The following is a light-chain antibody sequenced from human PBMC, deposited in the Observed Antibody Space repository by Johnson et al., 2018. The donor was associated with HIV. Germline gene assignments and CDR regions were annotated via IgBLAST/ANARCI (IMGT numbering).Light chain of an antibody. Sequence: QSVLTQPPSVSAAPGQRVNISCSGNISNIESYFVSWYQQLPGAAPTLLIYENNKRPSGIPDRFSGSKSGTSATLDITGLQTGDEADYYCGTWDTSLGTEFFGTGTKVTVL. V-gene: IGLV1-51*02. CDR2: ENN. CDR3: GTWDTSLGTEF. J-gene: IGLJ1*01. CDR1: ISNIESYF.